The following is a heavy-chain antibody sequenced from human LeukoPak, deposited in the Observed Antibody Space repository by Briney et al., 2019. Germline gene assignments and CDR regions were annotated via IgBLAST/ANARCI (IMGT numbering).Heavy chain of an antibody. CDR3: AISSSAY. CDR2: IYSGGST. Sequence: GGSLRLSCAASGFTVSSNYMSWVRQAPGKGLEWVSVIYSGGSTYYADSVKGRFTISRDNSKNTLFLQMNSLRVDDTAVYYCAISSSAYWGQGTLVTVSS. CDR1: GFTVSSNY. J-gene: IGHJ4*02. V-gene: IGHV3-53*01. D-gene: IGHD2-2*01.